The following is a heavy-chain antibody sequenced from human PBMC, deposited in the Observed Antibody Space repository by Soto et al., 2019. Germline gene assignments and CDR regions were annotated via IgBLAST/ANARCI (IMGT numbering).Heavy chain of an antibody. Sequence: LGESLKISCKASGYIFTSYWISWVRQMPGKGLEWMGRIDPSDSYTNYSPSFQGHVTISADKSISTAYLQWSSLKASDTAMYYCARHGDYYDSSGYIRDNWFDPWGQGTLVTVSS. CDR3: ARHGDYYDSSGYIRDNWFDP. CDR1: GYIFTSYW. D-gene: IGHD3-22*01. V-gene: IGHV5-10-1*01. J-gene: IGHJ5*02. CDR2: IDPSDSYT.